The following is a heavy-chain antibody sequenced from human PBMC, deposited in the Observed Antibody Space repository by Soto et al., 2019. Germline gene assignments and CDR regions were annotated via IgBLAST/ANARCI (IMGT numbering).Heavy chain of an antibody. CDR3: ARSQGSSTSLEIYYYYSYGMDV. J-gene: IGHJ6*02. V-gene: IGHV1-69*01. CDR1: GGTFSSYA. Sequence: QVQLVQSGAEVKKPGSSVKVSCKASGGTFSSYAISWVRQAPGQGLEWMGGIIPISGTANYAQKFQGRVTITADESTSTAYMELSSLRSEDTAVYYYARSQGSSTSLEIYYYYSYGMDVWGQGTRVTVSS. CDR2: IIPISGTA. D-gene: IGHD2-2*01.